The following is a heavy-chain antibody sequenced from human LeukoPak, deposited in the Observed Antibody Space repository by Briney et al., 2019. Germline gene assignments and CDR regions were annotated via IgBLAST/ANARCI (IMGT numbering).Heavy chain of an antibody. V-gene: IGHV3-23*01. CDR3: ARGTFGPDY. CDR1: GFTFSSYA. D-gene: IGHD3-16*01. J-gene: IGHJ4*02. CDR2: INTSGGST. Sequence: GGSLRLSCVASGFTFSSYAMSWARQAPGKGLEWVSTINTSGGSTYYADSVKGRFTISRDNSKNTLYLQMSSLRAEDTAVYYCARGTFGPDYWGQGTLVTISS.